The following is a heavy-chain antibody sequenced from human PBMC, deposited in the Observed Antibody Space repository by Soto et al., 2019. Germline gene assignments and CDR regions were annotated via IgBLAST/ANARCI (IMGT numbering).Heavy chain of an antibody. CDR3: ARDVAYYYDSSGYSWPVLNYFDY. Sequence: SETLCLTCTVSGGSISSSSYYWGWIRQPPGKGLEWLGSIYYSRSTYYNPSLKSRVTISVDTSKNQFSLKLSSVTAADTAVYYCARDVAYYYDSSGYSWPVLNYFDYWGQGTLVTVSS. CDR2: IYYSRST. CDR1: GGSISSSSYY. J-gene: IGHJ4*02. V-gene: IGHV4-39*02. D-gene: IGHD3-22*01.